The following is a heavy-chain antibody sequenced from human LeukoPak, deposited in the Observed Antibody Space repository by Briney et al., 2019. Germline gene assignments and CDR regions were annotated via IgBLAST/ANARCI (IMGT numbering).Heavy chain of an antibody. D-gene: IGHD3-22*01. V-gene: IGHV1-69*02. Sequence: GASVKVSCKASGYTFTTYYVHWVRQAPGQGLEWMGRIIPILGIANYAQKFQGRVTITADKSTSTAYMELSSLRSEDTAVYYCATPYYYDSSGYYEGFDYWGQGTLVTVSS. CDR3: ATPYYYDSSGYYEGFDY. J-gene: IGHJ4*02. CDR1: GYTFTTYY. CDR2: IIPILGIA.